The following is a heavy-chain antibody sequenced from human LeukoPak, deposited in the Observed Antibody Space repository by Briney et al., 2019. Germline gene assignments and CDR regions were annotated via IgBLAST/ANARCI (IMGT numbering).Heavy chain of an antibody. J-gene: IGHJ3*02. Sequence: SETLSLTCTVSGGSLSSSSYCWGWIRHPPGKGLEWIVNIYYTRTTYYNPSRKVRITIALCTSKYQFSLKLSFVTAADTAVYYCARHPRVEVADPGAPHIWGQGTMVTVSS. CDR2: IYYTRTT. CDR1: GGSLSSSSYC. CDR3: ARHPRVEVADPGAPHI. V-gene: IGHV4-39*01. D-gene: IGHD6-19*01.